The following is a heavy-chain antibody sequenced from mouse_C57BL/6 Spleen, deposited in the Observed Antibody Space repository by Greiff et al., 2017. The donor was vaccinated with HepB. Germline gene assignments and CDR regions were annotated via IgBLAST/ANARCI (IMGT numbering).Heavy chain of an antibody. Sequence: EVQLQQSGPELVKPGDSVKISCKASGYSFTGYFMNWVMQSHGKSLEWIGRINPYNGDTFYNQKFKGKATLTVDKSSSTAHMELRSLTSEDSAVYYCARGAYYGSSDWYFDVWGTGTTVTVSS. J-gene: IGHJ1*03. CDR2: INPYNGDT. V-gene: IGHV1-20*01. CDR3: ARGAYYGSSDWYFDV. CDR1: GYSFTGYF. D-gene: IGHD1-1*01.